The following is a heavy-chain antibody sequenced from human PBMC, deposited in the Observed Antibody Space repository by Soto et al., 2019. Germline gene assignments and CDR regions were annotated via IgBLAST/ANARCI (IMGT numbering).Heavy chain of an antibody. Sequence: QVQLVESGGGVVQPGRSLRLSCATSGFTFSTFSMHWVRQAPGKGLEWVAHISYDGSEKDYADSVKGRFTISRDNSDNTLFLQRNSLTSEDTGVYYCARGPESGDFGCQGTLVTVPS. CDR3: ARGPESGDF. CDR2: ISYDGSEK. V-gene: IGHV3-30*04. J-gene: IGHJ4*02. CDR1: GFTFSTFS. D-gene: IGHD1-26*01.